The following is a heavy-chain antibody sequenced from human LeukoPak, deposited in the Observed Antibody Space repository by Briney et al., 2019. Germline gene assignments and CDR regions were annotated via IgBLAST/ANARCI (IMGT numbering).Heavy chain of an antibody. Sequence: SETLSLTCSVSGGSIRSTTYYWGWIRQPPGKGLEWIGSIYYSGNTYYSPSLMSRVTISVDTSKNQFSLKLSSVTAADTAVYYCARAVAATHWYFDLWGRGTLVTVSS. J-gene: IGHJ2*01. CDR3: ARAVAATHWYFDL. CDR2: IYYSGNT. D-gene: IGHD2-15*01. V-gene: IGHV4-39*07. CDR1: GGSIRSTTYY.